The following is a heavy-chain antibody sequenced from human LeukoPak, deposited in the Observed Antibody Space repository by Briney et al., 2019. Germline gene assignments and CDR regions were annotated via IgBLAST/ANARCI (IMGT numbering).Heavy chain of an antibody. V-gene: IGHV6-1*01. J-gene: IGHJ4*02. CDR1: GDSVSSNSAA. Sequence: SQTLSLTCGLSGDSVSSNSAAWNWIRQSPSGGLEWLGRTYYRSKWYNNYAVSVKSRITINPDSSKNQVSLQLNSVTPEDTGMYYCARENSRGRFDYWGQGTLVTVSS. D-gene: IGHD6-19*01. CDR2: TYYRSKWYN. CDR3: ARENSRGRFDY.